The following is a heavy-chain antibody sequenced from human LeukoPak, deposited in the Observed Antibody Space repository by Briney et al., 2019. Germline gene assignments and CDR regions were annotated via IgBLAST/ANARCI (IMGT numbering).Heavy chain of an antibody. CDR2: SSTSGSIT. CDR1: GFTFSDCY. D-gene: IGHD3-10*02. Sequence: GGSLRLSCAASGFTFSDCYMSWIRQAPGKGLQWLAYSSTSGSITYYADSVKGRFTISRDNAKNSVYLQMNSLRAEDTAVYYCARDFSDVRGNIFDSWGQGTLVTVSS. V-gene: IGHV3-11*04. J-gene: IGHJ4*02. CDR3: ARDFSDVRGNIFDS.